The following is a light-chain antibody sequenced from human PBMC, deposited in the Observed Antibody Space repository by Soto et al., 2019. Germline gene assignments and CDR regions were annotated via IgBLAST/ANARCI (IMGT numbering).Light chain of an antibody. Sequence: EIVLTQSPGTLSLSPGARATLSCRASQSVGTTYLAWYQQKPGQAPRLLIYGASSRATGIADRFSGSGSGKDFSLTISRLEPEDSAVYYCQQYGDSPWTFGQGTKVEIK. CDR2: GAS. CDR3: QQYGDSPWT. V-gene: IGKV3-20*01. J-gene: IGKJ1*01. CDR1: QSVGTTY.